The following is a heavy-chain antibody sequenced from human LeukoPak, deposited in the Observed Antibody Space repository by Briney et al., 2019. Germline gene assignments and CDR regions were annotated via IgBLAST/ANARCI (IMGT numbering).Heavy chain of an antibody. J-gene: IGHJ5*02. CDR1: GGSFSGYY. CDR2: INHSGST. D-gene: IGHD1-7*01. Sequence: SETLSLTCAVYGGSFSGYYWSWIRQPPGKGLEWIGEINHSGSTNYNPSLKSRVTISVDTSKNQFSLKLSSVTAADTAVYYCATITGTSPGNGFDPWGQGTLVTVSS. CDR3: ATITGTSPGNGFDP. V-gene: IGHV4-34*01.